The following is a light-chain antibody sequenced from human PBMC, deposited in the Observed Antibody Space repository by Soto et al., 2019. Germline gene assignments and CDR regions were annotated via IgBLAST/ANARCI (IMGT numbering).Light chain of an antibody. Sequence: DIVLTQPPLSSPVTLGQPASITCRSSQSLLHSDGNTYLSWLHQRPGQPPRILIYSVSNRVSGVPERFSGSGAGTDLPLKSSRVEADDVGIYCCKQANRYPPYTFGQGTKLEIK. CDR2: SVS. CDR1: QSLLHSDGNTY. V-gene: IGKV2-24*01. CDR3: KQANRYPPYT. J-gene: IGKJ2*01.